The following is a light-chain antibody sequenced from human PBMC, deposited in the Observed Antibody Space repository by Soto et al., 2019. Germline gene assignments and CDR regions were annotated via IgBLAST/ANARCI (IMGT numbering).Light chain of an antibody. J-gene: IGKJ1*01. CDR3: LQDYNYPLT. CDR2: GTS. V-gene: IGKV3-20*01. CDR1: QSVSSKY. Sequence: EIVLTQSPGTLSLSPGERATLSCRASQSVSSKYLAWYQQKPGQAPRVLIYGTSIRASGVPERFSGGGSGTDFTLTISSLQPEDFATYYCLQDYNYPLTFGQGTKVDIK.